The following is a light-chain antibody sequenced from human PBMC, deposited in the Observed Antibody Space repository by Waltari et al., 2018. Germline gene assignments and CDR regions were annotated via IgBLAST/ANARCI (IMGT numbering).Light chain of an antibody. J-gene: IGLJ2*01. V-gene: IGLV3-1*01. Sequence: SFDLTQPPSVSVSPGQTATITCSGHKLRDENAFWFHQRPGQSPVLVIYQDTKRPPGIPERFSGSNSGNTATLTITGTQAMDEGDYYCQAWDISTVVFGGGTKLTVL. CDR2: QDT. CDR3: QAWDISTVV. CDR1: KLRDEN.